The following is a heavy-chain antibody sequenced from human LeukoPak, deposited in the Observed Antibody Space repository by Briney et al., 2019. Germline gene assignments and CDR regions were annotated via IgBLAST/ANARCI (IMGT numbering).Heavy chain of an antibody. CDR1: GFTFSSYA. D-gene: IGHD2-2*01. CDR2: ISNDGNK. V-gene: IGHV3-30-3*01. Sequence: PGRSLRLSCAASGFTFSSYATHWVRQAPGKGLEWVAVISNDGNKYYADSVKGRFTISRDNSKNTLYLQMNSLRAEDTAVYYCAKEVVPAANAVSCFDYWGQGTLVTVSS. CDR3: AKEVVPAANAVSCFDY. J-gene: IGHJ4*02.